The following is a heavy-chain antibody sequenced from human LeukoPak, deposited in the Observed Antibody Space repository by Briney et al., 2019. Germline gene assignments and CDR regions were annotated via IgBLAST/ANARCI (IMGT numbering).Heavy chain of an antibody. CDR2: IHSDGSST. CDR3: ARDIYSKSGDDY. Sequence: QPGGSLRLSCVASGFTFSTYWMHWVRQAPGKGLVWVARIHSDGSSTTYADSVKGRFTISRDNAKNTLYLQMNSLRAEDTAVYYCARDIYSKSGDDYWGRGTLVTVSS. V-gene: IGHV3-74*01. J-gene: IGHJ4*02. D-gene: IGHD6-13*01. CDR1: GFTFSTYW.